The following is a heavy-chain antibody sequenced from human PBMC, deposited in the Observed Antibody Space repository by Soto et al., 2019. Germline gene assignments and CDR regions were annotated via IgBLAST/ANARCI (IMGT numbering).Heavy chain of an antibody. V-gene: IGHV3-21*01. Sequence: GGSLRLSCAASGFTFSSYSMNWVRQAPGKGLEWVSSISSSSSYIYYADSVKGRFTISRDNAKNSLYLQMNSLRAEDTAVYYCARSPDYGDDDAFDIWGQGTMVTVSS. CDR1: GFTFSSYS. D-gene: IGHD4-17*01. J-gene: IGHJ3*02. CDR2: ISSSSSYI. CDR3: ARSPDYGDDDAFDI.